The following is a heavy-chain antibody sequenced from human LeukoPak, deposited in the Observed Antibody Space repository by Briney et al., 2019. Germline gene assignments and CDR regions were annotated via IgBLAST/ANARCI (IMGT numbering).Heavy chain of an antibody. CDR3: ARDRNSGSSLDI. V-gene: IGHV1-2*02. D-gene: IGHD6-6*01. Sequence: ASVKVSCKASGYTFSGYYMHWVRQAPGQGLEWMGWIYPYSGDTNYAQNFQGRVTMTRDTSISTAYMELSSLKSDDTAVYYCARDRNSGSSLDIWGQGTMLTVSS. CDR1: GYTFSGYY. J-gene: IGHJ3*02. CDR2: IYPYSGDT.